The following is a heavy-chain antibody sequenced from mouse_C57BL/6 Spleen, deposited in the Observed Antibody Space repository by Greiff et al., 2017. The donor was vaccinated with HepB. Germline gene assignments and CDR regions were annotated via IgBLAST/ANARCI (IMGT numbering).Heavy chain of an antibody. J-gene: IGHJ2*01. CDR1: GYAFSSSW. D-gene: IGHD1-1*01. CDR3: ARRELRSSAGDVDN. CDR2: IYHGDGDT. V-gene: IGHV1-82*01. Sequence: VQLQQSGPELVKPGASVKISCKASGYAFSSSWMNWVKPRPGKGLEWIGRIYHGDGDTNYNGKFQGKATLTADKSSSTAYMQLSSLTSEASEVYLCARRELRSSAGDVDNWGQGTTLTVAS.